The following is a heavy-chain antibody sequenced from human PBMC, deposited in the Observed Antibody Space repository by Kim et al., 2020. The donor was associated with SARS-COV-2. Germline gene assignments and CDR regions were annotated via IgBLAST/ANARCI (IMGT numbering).Heavy chain of an antibody. CDR3: ARDPRITIFGVVIKGDAFDI. D-gene: IGHD3-3*01. Sequence: ASVKVSCKASGYTFTSYAMNWVRQAPGQGLEWMGWINTNTGNPTYAQGFTGRFVFSLDTSVSTAYLQISSLKAEDTAVYYCARDPRITIFGVVIKGDAFDIWGRRTIVTVSS. CDR2: INTNTGNP. CDR1: GYTFTSYA. J-gene: IGHJ3*02. V-gene: IGHV7-4-1*02.